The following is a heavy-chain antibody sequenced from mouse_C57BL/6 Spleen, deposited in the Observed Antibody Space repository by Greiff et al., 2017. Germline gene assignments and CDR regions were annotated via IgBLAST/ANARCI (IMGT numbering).Heavy chain of an antibody. CDR3: ARRGYGSSYYFDY. Sequence: QVQLQQSGAELVKPGASVKISCKASGYAFSSYWMNWVKQRPGKGLEWIGQIYPGAGDTNYNGKFKGKATLTADKSSSTAYMQLRSLTSEDSAVYCCARRGYGSSYYFDYWGQGTTLTVSS. D-gene: IGHD1-1*01. J-gene: IGHJ2*01. CDR2: IYPGAGDT. V-gene: IGHV1-80*01. CDR1: GYAFSSYW.